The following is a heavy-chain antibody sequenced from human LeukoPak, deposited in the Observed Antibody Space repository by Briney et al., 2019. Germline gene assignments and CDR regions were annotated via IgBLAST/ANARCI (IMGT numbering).Heavy chain of an antibody. D-gene: IGHD3-10*01. V-gene: IGHV1-2*02. J-gene: IGHJ5*02. CDR3: ARGEVLLWFGELLGLFDP. CDR2: INPNSGGT. Sequence: GASVKVSCKASGYTFTGYYMHWVRQAPGQGLEWMGWINPNSGGTNYAQKFQGRVTMTRDTSISTAYMELSRLRSDDTAVYYCARGEVLLWFGELLGLFDPWGQGTLVTVSS. CDR1: GYTFTGYY.